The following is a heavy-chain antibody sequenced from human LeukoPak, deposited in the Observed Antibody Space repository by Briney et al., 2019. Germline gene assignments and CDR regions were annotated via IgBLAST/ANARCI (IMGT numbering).Heavy chain of an antibody. CDR2: IYYSGST. CDR1: GGSISSYY. D-gene: IGHD3-10*01. V-gene: IGHV4-59*01. J-gene: IGHJ6*03. Sequence: PSETLSLTCTVSGGSISSYYWSWIRQPPGKGLEWIGYIYYSGSTNYNPSLKSRVTISVDTSKNQFSLKLSSVTAADTAVYYCARGVVVRGSYYMDVWGKGTTVTTSS. CDR3: ARGVVVRGSYYMDV.